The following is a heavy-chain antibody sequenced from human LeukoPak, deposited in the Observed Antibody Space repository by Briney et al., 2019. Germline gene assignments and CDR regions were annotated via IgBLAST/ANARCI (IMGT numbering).Heavy chain of an antibody. CDR3: ARGPFWSGYYDD. J-gene: IGHJ4*02. D-gene: IGHD3-3*01. Sequence: GGSLRLSCAASGFSFSNAWMNWVRQAPGKGLEWVSYISSTGSTIYYADSVKGRFTISRDNAKNSLYLQMNSLRAEDTAVYYCARGPFWSGYYDDWGQGTLVTVSS. CDR2: ISSTGSTI. CDR1: GFSFSNAW. V-gene: IGHV3-11*01.